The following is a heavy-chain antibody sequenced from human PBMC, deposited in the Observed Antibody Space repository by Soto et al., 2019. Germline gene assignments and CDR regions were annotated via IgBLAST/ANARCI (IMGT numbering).Heavy chain of an antibody. D-gene: IGHD3-3*01. V-gene: IGHV1-3*01. Sequence: ASVKVSCKASGFTFSNYAIQWVRQAPGQSLEWMGWINAGNGDRRYSQKFQGRVTITRDTSASLVYMELSDLRSEDTAVYYCARGIWSGTSRPYYFDYWGQGTLVAVSS. CDR2: INAGNGDR. CDR3: ARGIWSGTSRPYYFDY. J-gene: IGHJ4*02. CDR1: GFTFSNYA.